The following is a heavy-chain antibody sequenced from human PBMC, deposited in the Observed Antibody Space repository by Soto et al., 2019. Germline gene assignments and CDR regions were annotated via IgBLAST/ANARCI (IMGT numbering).Heavy chain of an antibody. V-gene: IGHV3-9*01. Sequence: VQLVESGGGLVQPGRSLRLSCAASGVTFDEYAMHWVRQAPGKGLEWVSGISWNSGTMYYADSVKGRFTISRDNAKNSLYLKMDGLRPDDTAFYYCAKGTESSGHEYHFDYWGQGTLVTVSS. CDR3: AKGTESSGHEYHFDY. D-gene: IGHD5-12*01. CDR2: ISWNSGTM. CDR1: GVTFDEYA. J-gene: IGHJ4*02.